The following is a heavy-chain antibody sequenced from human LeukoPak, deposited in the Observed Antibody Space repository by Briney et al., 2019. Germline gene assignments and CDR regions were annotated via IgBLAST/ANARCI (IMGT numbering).Heavy chain of an antibody. J-gene: IGHJ3*02. CDR2: IYPGDSDT. Sequence: GESLKISCKGSGYSFTSYWIGWVRQMPGKGLEWMGIIYPGDSDTRYSPSFQGQVTISADKSINTAYLQWSSLQASDSAMYYCARQGASILGYCSGGRCYDVFDIWGQGTVVTVSS. CDR1: GYSFTSYW. D-gene: IGHD2-15*01. V-gene: IGHV5-51*01. CDR3: ARQGASILGYCSGGRCYDVFDI.